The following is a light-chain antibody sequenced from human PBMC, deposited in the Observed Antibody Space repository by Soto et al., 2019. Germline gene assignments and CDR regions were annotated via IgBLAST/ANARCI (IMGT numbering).Light chain of an antibody. CDR1: SSDVGGYNY. J-gene: IGLJ1*01. Sequence: QSALTQPASVSGSPGQSITISCTGTSSDVGGYNYVSWYQHHPGKAPKLIIYDVTKRPSGVPDRFSGSKSGNTASLTVSGLQAEDEADYYCSSYAGSNNFEVFGTGTKVTVL. CDR3: SSYAGSNNFEV. CDR2: DVT. V-gene: IGLV2-8*01.